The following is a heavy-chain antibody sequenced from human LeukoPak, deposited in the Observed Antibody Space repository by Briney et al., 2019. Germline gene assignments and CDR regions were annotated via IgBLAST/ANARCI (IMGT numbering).Heavy chain of an antibody. CDR1: GFGFSSYV. V-gene: IGHV3-23*01. Sequence: GGSLRLSCAASGFGFSSYVMSWVRQAPGKGLEWVSAVSGSGGSTYSADSVKGRFTISRDNSKNMVYLQTSSLRAEDTAVYYCARAGSWSSRPYFDYWGQGILVSVSS. J-gene: IGHJ4*02. CDR2: VSGSGGST. CDR3: ARAGSWSSRPYFDY. D-gene: IGHD1-26*01.